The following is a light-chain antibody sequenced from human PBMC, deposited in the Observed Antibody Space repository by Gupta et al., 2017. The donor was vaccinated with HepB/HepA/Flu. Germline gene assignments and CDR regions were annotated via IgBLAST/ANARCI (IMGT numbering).Light chain of an antibody. J-gene: IGKJ3*01. Sequence: DLPLTQSPSSLSASVGDRVTITCRASQNIDYYLNWYQQKPGKAPKLLIYGASSLQSGVTSRFSGSGYGKDFALTISRRQQEDFGTYYGHQGYGDPRFTFGPGTKVDFK. CDR2: GAS. CDR3: HQGYGDPRFT. CDR1: QNIDYY. V-gene: IGKV1-39*01.